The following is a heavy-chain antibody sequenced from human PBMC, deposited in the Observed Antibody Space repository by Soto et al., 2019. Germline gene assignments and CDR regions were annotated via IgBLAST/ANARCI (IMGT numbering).Heavy chain of an antibody. V-gene: IGHV3-15*01. CDR2: IKSKTDGGTT. D-gene: IGHD3-22*01. J-gene: IGHJ6*02. CDR1: GFTFSNAW. Sequence: WGSLRLSCAASGFTFSNAWMSWVRQAPGKGLEWVGRIKSKTDGGTTDYAAPVKGRFTISRDDSKNTLYLQMNSLKTEDTAVYYCTTVAPNYYDSSGYYLPGGYYYGMDVWGQGTTVTVSS. CDR3: TTVAPNYYDSSGYYLPGGYYYGMDV.